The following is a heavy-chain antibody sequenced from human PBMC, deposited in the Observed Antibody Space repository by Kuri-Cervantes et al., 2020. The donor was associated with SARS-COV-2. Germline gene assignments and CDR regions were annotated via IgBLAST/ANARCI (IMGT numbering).Heavy chain of an antibody. CDR2: IYPGDSDT. CDR1: GYSFTSYW. Sequence: GGSLRLSCKGSGYSFTSYWIGWVRQMPGKGLEWMGIIYPGDSDTRYSPSFQGQVTISADKSISTAYLQWSSLKASDTAMYYCARRNYYDSSGYSFNWFDPWGQGTLVTVSS. V-gene: IGHV5-51*01. J-gene: IGHJ5*02. CDR3: ARRNYYDSSGYSFNWFDP. D-gene: IGHD3-22*01.